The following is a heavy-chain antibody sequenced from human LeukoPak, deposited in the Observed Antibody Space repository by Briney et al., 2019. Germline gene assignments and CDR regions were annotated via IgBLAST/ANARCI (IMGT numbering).Heavy chain of an antibody. V-gene: IGHV3-66*01. CDR2: IYSGGST. J-gene: IGHJ4*02. D-gene: IGHD6-13*01. CDR1: GFTVGSNY. CDR3: AGAAAGLLLFDY. Sequence: GGSLRLSCAASGFTVGSNYMSWVRQAPGKGLEWVSVIYSGGSTYYADSVKGRFTISRDNSKNTLYLQMNSLRAEDTAVYYCAGAAAGLLLFDYWGQGTLVTVSS.